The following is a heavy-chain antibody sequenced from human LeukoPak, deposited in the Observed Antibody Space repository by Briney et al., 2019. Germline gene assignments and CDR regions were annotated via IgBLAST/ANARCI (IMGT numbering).Heavy chain of an antibody. J-gene: IGHJ4*02. Sequence: SETLSLTCAVYGGSFSGYYCSWIRQPPGKGLEWIGSIYYSGNTYYNASLKSQVSISIDTSKNQFSLRLTSVTAADTAVYYCARQTGSGLFILPGGQGTLVTVSS. D-gene: IGHD3/OR15-3a*01. CDR3: ARQTGSGLFILP. CDR1: GGSFSGYY. V-gene: IGHV4-34*01. CDR2: IYYSGNT.